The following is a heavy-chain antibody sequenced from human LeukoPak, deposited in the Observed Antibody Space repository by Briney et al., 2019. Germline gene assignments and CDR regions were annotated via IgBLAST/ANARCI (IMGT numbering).Heavy chain of an antibody. J-gene: IGHJ6*03. D-gene: IGHD5-18*01. Sequence: PSETLSLTCTVSGGSISSYYWSWIRQPPGKGLEWVSSFISSSNYTYYADSLKGRFTVSRDNANNALYLQINSLRPEDTGVYYCARDRTALVPDYMDVWGKGTTVTVSS. CDR1: GGSISSYY. CDR3: ARDRTALVPDYMDV. CDR2: FISSSNYT. V-gene: IGHV3-11*06.